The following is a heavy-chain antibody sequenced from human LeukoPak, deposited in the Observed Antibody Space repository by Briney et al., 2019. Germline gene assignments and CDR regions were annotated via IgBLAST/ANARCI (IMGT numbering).Heavy chain of an antibody. V-gene: IGHV1-2*02. CDR3: VTSTKYSISWGAFDI. CDR1: GYTFTGYY. J-gene: IGHJ3*02. Sequence: ASMKVSCKASGYTFTGYYMHWVRQAPGQGLEWMGWMNPNSGGTNYVQKIQGRVTMTRDTSISTAYMELSSLRSDDTAVYYCVTSTKYSISWGAFDIWGQGTMVTVSS. D-gene: IGHD6-13*01. CDR2: MNPNSGGT.